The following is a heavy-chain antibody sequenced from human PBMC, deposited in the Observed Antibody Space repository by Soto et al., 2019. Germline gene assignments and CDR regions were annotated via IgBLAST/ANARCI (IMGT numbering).Heavy chain of an antibody. Sequence: PGESLKISCKGSGYSFTSYWIGWVRQMPGKGLEWMGIIYPGDSDTRYSPSFQGQVTISADKSISTAYLQWSSLKASDTAMYYCARHGRYYDSSDYYYEGPWFDPWGQGTLVTVSS. J-gene: IGHJ5*02. CDR3: ARHGRYYDSSDYYYEGPWFDP. V-gene: IGHV5-51*01. D-gene: IGHD3-22*01. CDR1: GYSFTSYW. CDR2: IYPGDSDT.